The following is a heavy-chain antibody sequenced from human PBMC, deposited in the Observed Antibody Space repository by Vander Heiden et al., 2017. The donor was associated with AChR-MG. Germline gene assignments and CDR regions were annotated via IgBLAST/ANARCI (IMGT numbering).Heavy chain of an antibody. CDR1: GGSISSYY. Sequence: QVQLQESGPGLVKPSETLSLTCTVPGGSISSYYWSWIRQPPGKGLEWIGYIYYSGSTNYNPSLKSRVTISVDTSKNQFSLKLSSVTAADTAVYYCARLAKGSSSWTYYFDYWGQGTLVTVSS. CDR3: ARLAKGSSSWTYYFDY. D-gene: IGHD6-13*01. CDR2: IYYSGST. J-gene: IGHJ4*02. V-gene: IGHV4-59*08.